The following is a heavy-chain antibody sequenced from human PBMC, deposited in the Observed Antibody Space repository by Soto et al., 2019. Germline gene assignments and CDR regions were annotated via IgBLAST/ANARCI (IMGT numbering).Heavy chain of an antibody. Sequence: EVQLVESGGTLVQPGGSLRLSCAASGFTFNTYWMHWVRQAPGKGLEWVSRINSDGIRTTYADAVKGRFTISRDNAKNTVYLQMNSLRAEDTAVYYCATVATLSYNWVDSWGQGTLVTVSS. V-gene: IGHV3-74*01. D-gene: IGHD5-12*01. CDR1: GFTFNTYW. CDR3: ATVATLSYNWVDS. J-gene: IGHJ5*01. CDR2: INSDGIRT.